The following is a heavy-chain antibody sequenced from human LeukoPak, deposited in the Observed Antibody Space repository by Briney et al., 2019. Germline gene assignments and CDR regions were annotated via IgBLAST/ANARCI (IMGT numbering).Heavy chain of an antibody. J-gene: IGHJ4*02. D-gene: IGHD6-6*01. CDR1: GFIFEDYG. V-gene: IGHV3-20*04. CDR3: ARGSSFHNY. Sequence: GGSLRLSCAASGFIFEDYGMTWVRQAPGKGLEWVSGINGNGGSRGYAASVKGRFTISRDNANNSLYLQMNSLRAEDTALYYCARGSSFHNYRGQGTLVTVSS. CDR2: INGNGGSR.